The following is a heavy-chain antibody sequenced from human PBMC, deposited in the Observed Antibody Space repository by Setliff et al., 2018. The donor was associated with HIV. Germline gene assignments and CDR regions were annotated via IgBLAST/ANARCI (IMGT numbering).Heavy chain of an antibody. CDR3: AKEYHTAATGTRVANYFDY. CDR1: GYTFTSCF. CDR2: INPSDGTT. V-gene: IGHV1-46*01. Sequence: ASVKVSCKASGYTFTSCFMHWVRQAPGQGLEYMGIINPSDGTTDYVEKFQDRVTITRDTSTSTVYMEMSSLRSEDTAIYYCAKEYHTAATGTRVANYFDYWGQGTLVTVSS. J-gene: IGHJ4*02. D-gene: IGHD6-13*01.